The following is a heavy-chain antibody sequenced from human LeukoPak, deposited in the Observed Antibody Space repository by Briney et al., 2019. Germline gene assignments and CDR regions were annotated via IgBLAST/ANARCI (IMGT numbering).Heavy chain of an antibody. Sequence: ASVKVSCKASGYTFTGYYMHWVRQSPGQGLEWMGWINPNSGGTNYAQKFQGRVTMTRDTSISTAYMELSRLRSDDTAVYYCARDPPYYDFWSGYYMGDWFDPWGQGTLVTVSS. V-gene: IGHV1-2*02. CDR2: INPNSGGT. J-gene: IGHJ5*02. CDR1: GYTFTGYY. CDR3: ARDPPYYDFWSGYYMGDWFDP. D-gene: IGHD3-3*01.